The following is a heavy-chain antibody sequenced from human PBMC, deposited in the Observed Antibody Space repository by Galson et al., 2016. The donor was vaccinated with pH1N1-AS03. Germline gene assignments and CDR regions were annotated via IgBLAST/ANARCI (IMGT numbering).Heavy chain of an antibody. CDR2: ISGADLST. Sequence: SLRLSCAASGFTFSTYAMSWVRQAPGKGLEWVSSISGADLSTYYADSVTGRFTVSRDNPKNTLYLQMNGLRAEDTAIYYCANPRASGTTMVTRLDYWGQGILVTVSS. J-gene: IGHJ4*02. CDR3: ANPRASGTTMVTRLDY. CDR1: GFTFSTYA. D-gene: IGHD5-18*01. V-gene: IGHV3-23*01.